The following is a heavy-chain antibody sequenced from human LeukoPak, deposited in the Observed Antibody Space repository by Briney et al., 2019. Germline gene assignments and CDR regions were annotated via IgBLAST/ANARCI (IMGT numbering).Heavy chain of an antibody. D-gene: IGHD3-10*01. J-gene: IGHJ6*03. V-gene: IGHV3-48*01. CDR3: ARWALYYNYYMDV. Sequence: SGGSLRLSCAASGFTFSSYTMNWVRQAPGKGLEWVSYISSSSNTIYYAASVKGRFTISRDNAKNSLYLQMNSLRAEDTAVYYCARWALYYNYYMDVWGKGTTVTVSS. CDR1: GFTFSSYT. CDR2: ISSSSNTI.